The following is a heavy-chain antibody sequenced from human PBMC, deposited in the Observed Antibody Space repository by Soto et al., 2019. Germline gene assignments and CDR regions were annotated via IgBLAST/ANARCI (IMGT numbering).Heavy chain of an antibody. CDR1: GYNLTSHW. CDR3: ARLYREHSDSSGYHHFDY. CDR2: IYPGDSDT. J-gene: IGHJ4*02. V-gene: IGHV5-51*01. D-gene: IGHD3-22*01. Sequence: PGESLKISCKGSGYNLTSHWIGWVRQMPGKGLECMGIIYPGDSDTRYSPSFQGQVTISADKSISTAYLQWSSLKASDTAMYYCARLYREHSDSSGYHHFDYWGRGTLVTVSS.